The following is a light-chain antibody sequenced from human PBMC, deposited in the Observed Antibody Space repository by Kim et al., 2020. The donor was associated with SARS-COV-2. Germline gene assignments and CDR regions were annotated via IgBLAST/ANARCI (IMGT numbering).Light chain of an antibody. Sequence: PGERATPSSRARHSIGGYFVWYQQKPARPPTRLIYYASTSTTGVPPRFCGSGCGTDFTLPISSLEPEDFAVYYCQQRTNWPLTFGRGTKVDIK. J-gene: IGKJ4*01. CDR2: YAS. V-gene: IGKV3-11*01. CDR1: HSIGGY. CDR3: QQRTNWPLT.